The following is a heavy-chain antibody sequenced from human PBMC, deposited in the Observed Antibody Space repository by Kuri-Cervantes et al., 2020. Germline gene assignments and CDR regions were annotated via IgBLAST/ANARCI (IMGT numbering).Heavy chain of an antibody. CDR1: GFTFSSYN. J-gene: IGHJ6*02. Sequence: GGSLRLSCAASGFTFSSYNMNWVRQAPGKGLEWVSSISSSSTYIYYADSVKGRFTISRDNAENSLYLQMNSLRAEDTAVYYCARAGFYYYGMDVWGQGTTVTVSS. CDR3: ARAGFYYYGMDV. D-gene: IGHD6-25*01. CDR2: ISSSSTYI. V-gene: IGHV3-21*04.